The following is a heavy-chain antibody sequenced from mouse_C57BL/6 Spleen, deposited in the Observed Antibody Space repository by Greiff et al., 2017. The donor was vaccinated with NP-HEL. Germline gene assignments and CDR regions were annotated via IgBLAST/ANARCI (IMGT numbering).Heavy chain of an antibody. CDR2: ISYSGST. V-gene: IGHV3-2*02. CDR1: GYSITSGYG. Sequence: VQLKESGPGLVKPSQSLSLTCTVTGYSITSGYGWNWIRQFPGNTLEWMGYISYSGSTNYNPSLKNRISITRDTSKNQFFLQLNSVTTEDTATYYCARTARIKYWGQGTTLTVSS. D-gene: IGHD1-2*01. J-gene: IGHJ2*01. CDR3: ARTARIKY.